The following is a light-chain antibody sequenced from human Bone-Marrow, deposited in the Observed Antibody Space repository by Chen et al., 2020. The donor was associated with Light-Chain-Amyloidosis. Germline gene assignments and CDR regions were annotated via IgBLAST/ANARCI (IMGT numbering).Light chain of an antibody. V-gene: IGLV3-21*02. J-gene: IGLJ3*02. CDR1: NIGSTS. CDR3: QVWDRSSDGPV. Sequence: SYVLTQPSSVSVAPGQTATIACGGNNIGSTSVHWYQQTPGQAPLLVVYDDSDRPSGIPERLSGSNSGNTATLNSSRVEAGDEADYYCQVWDRSSDGPVFGGGTKLTVL. CDR2: DDS.